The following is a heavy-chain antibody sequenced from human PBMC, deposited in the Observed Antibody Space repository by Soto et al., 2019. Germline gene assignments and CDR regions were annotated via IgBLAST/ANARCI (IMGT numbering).Heavy chain of an antibody. CDR2: ISAYNGNT. Sequence: ASVKVSCKASGYTFTSYGISWVRQAPGQGLEWMGWISAYNGNTNYAQKLQGRVTMTTDTSTSTAYMELRSLRSDDTAGYYCARGRGIAILDSNPRDYWGQGTMGTVSS. CDR1: GYTFTSYG. CDR3: ARGRGIAILDSNPRDY. J-gene: IGHJ4*02. V-gene: IGHV1-18*01. D-gene: IGHD6-13*01.